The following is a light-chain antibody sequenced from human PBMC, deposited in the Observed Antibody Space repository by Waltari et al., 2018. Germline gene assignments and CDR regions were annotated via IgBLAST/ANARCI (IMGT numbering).Light chain of an antibody. CDR1: QSVMTY. CDR3: QQGT. V-gene: IGKV3-11*01. Sequence: EIVLTQSPATLSLSRGERATLSCRASQSVMTYLAWYQQRPGPSPRLLIYEASNRAPGIPARFSGSGSVTDFTLTISSLEPEDSAVYYCQQGTFGPGTKVDI. CDR2: EAS. J-gene: IGKJ3*01.